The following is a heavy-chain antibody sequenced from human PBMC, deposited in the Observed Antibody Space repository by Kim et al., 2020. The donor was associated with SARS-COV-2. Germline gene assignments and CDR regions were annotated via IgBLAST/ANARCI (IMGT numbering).Heavy chain of an antibody. CDR1: GGSISSYY. CDR2: IYYSGST. CDR3: ARTLRNHRRYFDL. D-gene: IGHD4-17*01. J-gene: IGHJ2*01. Sequence: SETLSLTCTVSGGSISSYYWSWIRQPPGKGLEWIGYIYYSGSTNYNPSLKSRVTISVDTSKNQFSLKLSSVTAADTAMYYCARTLRNHRRYFDLWGRGTLVTVSS. V-gene: IGHV4-59*01.